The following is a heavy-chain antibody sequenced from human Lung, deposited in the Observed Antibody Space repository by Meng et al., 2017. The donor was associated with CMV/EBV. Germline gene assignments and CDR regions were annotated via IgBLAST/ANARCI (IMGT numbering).Heavy chain of an antibody. Sequence: ESLKISCAASGFTFSSYSMNWVRQAPGKGLEWVSYISSSSSTIYYADSVKGRFTISRDNAKNSLYLQMNSLRAEDTAVYYCARALLGYCSSTSCSDVRYFDYWGQGXLVTVSS. CDR2: ISSSSSTI. D-gene: IGHD2-2*01. CDR1: GFTFSSYS. V-gene: IGHV3-48*04. CDR3: ARALLGYCSSTSCSDVRYFDY. J-gene: IGHJ4*02.